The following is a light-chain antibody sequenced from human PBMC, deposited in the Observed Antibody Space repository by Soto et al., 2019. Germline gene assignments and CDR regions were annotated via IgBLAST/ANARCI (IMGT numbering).Light chain of an antibody. CDR3: SSYAGSNNPPYV. CDR1: SSEVGGYNY. J-gene: IGLJ1*01. CDR2: EVS. Sequence: QSALTQPPSASGSPGQSVTISFTGTSSEVGGYNYVSWYQQHPGKAPKLMIYEVSKRPSGVPDRFSGSKSGNTASLTVSGLQAKDEADYYCSSYAGSNNPPYVFGTGTKLTVL. V-gene: IGLV2-8*01.